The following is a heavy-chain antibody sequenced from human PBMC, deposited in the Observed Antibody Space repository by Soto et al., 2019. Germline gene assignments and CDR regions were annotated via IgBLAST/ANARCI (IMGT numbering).Heavy chain of an antibody. J-gene: IGHJ6*02. CDR1: GGTFSSYA. CDR3: ARGIVVVPAAILDYYYGMDV. D-gene: IGHD2-2*01. CDR2: IIPIFGTA. V-gene: IGHV1-69*13. Sequence: SVKVSCKASGGTFSSYAISWVRQAPGQGLEWMGGIIPIFGTANYAQKFQGRVTITADESTSTAYMELSSLRSEDTAVYYCARGIVVVPAAILDYYYGMDVWGQGTTVTVSS.